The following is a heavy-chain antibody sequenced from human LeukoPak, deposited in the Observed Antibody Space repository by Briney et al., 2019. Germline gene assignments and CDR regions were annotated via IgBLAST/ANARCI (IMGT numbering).Heavy chain of an antibody. D-gene: IGHD6-13*01. Sequence: PGGSLRLSCAASGFTFSSYGMHWVRQAPGKGLEWVAFIRYDGSNKYYADSVKGRFTISRDNFKNTLYLQMNSLRAEDTAVYYCAKEARSPYSSSWYYYYYYMDVWGKGTTVTVSS. CDR3: AKEARSPYSSSWYYYYYYMDV. CDR2: IRYDGSNK. V-gene: IGHV3-30*02. CDR1: GFTFSSYG. J-gene: IGHJ6*03.